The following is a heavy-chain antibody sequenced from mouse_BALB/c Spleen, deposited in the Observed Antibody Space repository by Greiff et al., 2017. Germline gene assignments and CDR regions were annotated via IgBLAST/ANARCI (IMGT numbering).Heavy chain of an antibody. D-gene: IGHD1-1*01. CDR2: ISSGGST. J-gene: IGHJ4*01. V-gene: IGHV5-6-5*01. CDR3: AREGTTVVRAMDY. Sequence: EVQGVESGGGLVKPGGSLKLSCAASGFTFSSYAMSWVRQTPEKRLEWVASISSGGSTYYPDSVKGRFTISRDNARNILYLQMSSLRSEDTAMYYCAREGTTVVRAMDYWGQGTSVTVSS. CDR1: GFTFSSYA.